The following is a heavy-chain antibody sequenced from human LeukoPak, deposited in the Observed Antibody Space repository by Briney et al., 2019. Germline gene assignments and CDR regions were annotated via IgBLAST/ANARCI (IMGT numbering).Heavy chain of an antibody. V-gene: IGHV4-59*01. D-gene: IGHD2-15*01. CDR2: IYYSGST. Sequence: SETLSLICTVSGGSISSYYWSWIRQPPGKGLEWIGYIYYSGSTNYNPSLKSRVTISVDTSKNQFSLKLSSVTAADTAVYYCARDACSGGSCYDYWGQGTLVTVSS. CDR1: GGSISSYY. CDR3: ARDACSGGSCYDY. J-gene: IGHJ4*02.